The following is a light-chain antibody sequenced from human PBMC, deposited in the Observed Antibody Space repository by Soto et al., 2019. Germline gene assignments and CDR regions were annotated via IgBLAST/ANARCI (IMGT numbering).Light chain of an antibody. V-gene: IGKV3-15*01. CDR3: KQYTEWPLT. J-gene: IGKJ4*01. Sequence: IVMTQSPVTLSVSPGERVALSCLASQSISDNLAWYQKKPGQAPRLLIYAASTRATGIQARFSGSGSGTEFTLTIRSLQSEDFAVYYCKQYTEWPLTFGGGTKVDIK. CDR1: QSISDN. CDR2: AAS.